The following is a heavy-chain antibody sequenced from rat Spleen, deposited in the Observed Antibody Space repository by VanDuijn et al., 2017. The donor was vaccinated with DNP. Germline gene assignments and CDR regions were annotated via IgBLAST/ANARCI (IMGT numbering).Heavy chain of an antibody. J-gene: IGHJ2*01. Sequence: EVQLVESGGGLVQPGRSLKLSCAASGFTFSDYNMAWVRQAPKKGLEWVATISFDGSNTNYRDSVKGRFTVSRNNAKSTLYLQMDSLRSEDTATYYCARPDYWGQGVIVTVSS. CDR3: ARPDY. V-gene: IGHV5-7*01. CDR2: ISFDGSNT. CDR1: GFTFSDYN.